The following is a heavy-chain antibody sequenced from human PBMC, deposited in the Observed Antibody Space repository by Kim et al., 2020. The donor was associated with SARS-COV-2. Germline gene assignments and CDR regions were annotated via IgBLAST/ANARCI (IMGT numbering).Heavy chain of an antibody. CDR3: AKDPGYYGSGGGY. D-gene: IGHD3-10*01. Sequence: GGSLRLSCAASGFTFSSYGMHWVRQAPGKGLEWVAVIWYDGSNKYYADSVKGRFTISRDNSKNTLYLQMNSLRAEDTAVYYCAKDPGYYGSGGGYWGRGTLVTVSS. CDR1: GFTFSSYG. J-gene: IGHJ4*02. V-gene: IGHV3-33*06. CDR2: IWYDGSNK.